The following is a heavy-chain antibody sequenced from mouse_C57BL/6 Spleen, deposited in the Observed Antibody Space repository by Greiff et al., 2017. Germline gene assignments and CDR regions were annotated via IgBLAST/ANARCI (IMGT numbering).Heavy chain of an antibody. V-gene: IGHV1-7*01. J-gene: IGHJ4*01. D-gene: IGHD2-1*01. CDR3: ERSDGNYVDYAMDV. Sequence: VQLLQSGAELAKPGASLKLSCKSSGYTFTTHGMPWVKQRPGQGLELIAYINRSSGYTKYNQTIKDQVILTADKSSSTAYMQLSRLTYEDSAVYYCERSDGNYVDYAMDVWGQGTSVTVSS. CDR2: INRSSGYT. CDR1: GYTFTTHG.